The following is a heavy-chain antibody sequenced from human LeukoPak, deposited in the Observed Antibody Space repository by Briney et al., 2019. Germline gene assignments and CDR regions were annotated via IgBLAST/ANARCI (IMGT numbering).Heavy chain of an antibody. CDR3: ARWEYCSSSSCYDESETFDY. Sequence: GASVKVSCKASGYTFTSYGISWVRQAPGQGLEWMGWISAYNGNTNYAQKFQGRVTMTTDTSTSTAYMELRSLRSDDTAIYYCARWEYCSSSSCYDESETFDYWGQGTLVTVS. J-gene: IGHJ4*02. V-gene: IGHV1-18*01. CDR2: ISAYNGNT. D-gene: IGHD2-2*01. CDR1: GYTFTSYG.